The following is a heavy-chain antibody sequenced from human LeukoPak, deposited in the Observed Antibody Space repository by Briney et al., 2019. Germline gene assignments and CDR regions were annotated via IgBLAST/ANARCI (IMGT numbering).Heavy chain of an antibody. J-gene: IGHJ4*02. CDR1: GFTFSSYS. Sequence: GGSLRLSCAASGFTFSSYSMNWVRQAPGKGLEWVSSISSSSSYIYYADSVKGRFTISRDNAKNSLYLQMNSLRAEDTAVYYCARLYSGYENFDYWGQGTLVTVSS. CDR2: ISSSSSYI. D-gene: IGHD5-12*01. V-gene: IGHV3-21*01. CDR3: ARLYSGYENFDY.